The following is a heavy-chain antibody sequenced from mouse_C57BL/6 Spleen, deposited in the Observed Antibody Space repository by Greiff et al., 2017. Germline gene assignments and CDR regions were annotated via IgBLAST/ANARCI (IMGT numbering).Heavy chain of an antibody. CDR2: ISSGSSTI. CDR3: AIYDYGGFAY. CDR1: GFTFSDYG. D-gene: IGHD2-4*01. J-gene: IGHJ3*01. Sequence: DVQLVESGGGLVKPGGSLKLSCAASGFTFSDYGMHWVRQAPEKGLEWVAYISSGSSTIYYADTVKGRFTISRDNAKNTLFLQMTSLRSEDTAMYYCAIYDYGGFAYWGQGTLVTVSA. V-gene: IGHV5-17*01.